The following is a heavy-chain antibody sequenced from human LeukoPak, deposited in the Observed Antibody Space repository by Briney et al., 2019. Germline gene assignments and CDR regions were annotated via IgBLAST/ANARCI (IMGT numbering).Heavy chain of an antibody. Sequence: GGSLRLSCAASGFTFSSYAMSWVRQAPGKGLEWVSAISGSGGSAYYADPVKGRFTISRDNSKNTLYLQMNSLRAEDTAVYYCAKALGYSGYDYFDYWGQGTLVTVSS. D-gene: IGHD5-12*01. V-gene: IGHV3-23*01. CDR2: ISGSGGSA. CDR3: AKALGYSGYDYFDY. CDR1: GFTFSSYA. J-gene: IGHJ4*02.